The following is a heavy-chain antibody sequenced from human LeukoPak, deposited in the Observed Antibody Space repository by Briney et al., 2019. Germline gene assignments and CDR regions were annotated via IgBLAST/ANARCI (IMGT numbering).Heavy chain of an antibody. V-gene: IGHV4-34*01. CDR3: ARGRLARFPYFDY. CDR2: VTHTGGT. Sequence: KSSETLSLTCAVYGGSFSGYYWSWIRQPPGEGLEWIGEVTHTGGTNYNPSLKSRVTISVDTSKNQFSLKVSSVTAADTAVYYCARGRLARFPYFDYWGQGTLVTVSA. D-gene: IGHD2-21*01. CDR1: GGSFSGYY. J-gene: IGHJ4*02.